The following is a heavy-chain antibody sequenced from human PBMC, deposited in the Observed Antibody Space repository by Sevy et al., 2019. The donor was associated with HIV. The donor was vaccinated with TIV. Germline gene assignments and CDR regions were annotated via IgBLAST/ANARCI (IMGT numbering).Heavy chain of an antibody. CDR3: ARDILLWFGELLFLFDY. CDR1: GFTFSSYA. J-gene: IGHJ4*02. V-gene: IGHV3-30-3*01. Sequence: GGSLRLSCAASGFTFSSYAMHWVRQAPGKGLEWVAVISYDGSNKYYADSVKGRFTISRDNSKNTLYLQMNSLRAEDTAAYYCARDILLWFGELLFLFDYWGQGTLVTVSS. D-gene: IGHD3-10*01. CDR2: ISYDGSNK.